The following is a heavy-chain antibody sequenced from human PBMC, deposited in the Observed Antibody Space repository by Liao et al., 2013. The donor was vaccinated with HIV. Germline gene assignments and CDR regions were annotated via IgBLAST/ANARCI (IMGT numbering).Heavy chain of an antibody. D-gene: IGHD3-22*01. Sequence: QVQLQESGPGLVKPSQTLSLTCTVSGDSIRSSAYYWGWIRQPPGKGLEWIGSIYYSGSTYYNPSLKSRVTISIDTSKNQFFLILNSVSAADTAVYFCARDSGSSFYYSMDLWGKGTAITVSS. CDR2: IYYSGST. V-gene: IGHV4-39*07. CDR1: GDSIRSSAYY. J-gene: IGHJ6*03. CDR3: ARDSGSSFYYSMDL.